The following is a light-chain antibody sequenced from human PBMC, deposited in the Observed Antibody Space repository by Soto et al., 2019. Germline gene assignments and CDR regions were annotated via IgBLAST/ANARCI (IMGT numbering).Light chain of an antibody. Sequence: IXXTXXXXXLXXXVXXXXTXXXRASQXXXXYLAWYQQKPGKAPKLLIYAASTLXSGVPSXXXXXXXXXXXXXTISSLQPEDFATYYCQQLNSYAFTFGPGTKVDXK. CDR3: QQLNSYAFT. CDR1: QXXXXY. V-gene: IGKV1-9*01. CDR2: AAS. J-gene: IGKJ3*01.